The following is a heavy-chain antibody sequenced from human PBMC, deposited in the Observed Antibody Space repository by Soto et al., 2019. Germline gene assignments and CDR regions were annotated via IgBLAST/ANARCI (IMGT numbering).Heavy chain of an antibody. CDR3: ARDRTQYNRSWYGAYYYSGMDV. V-gene: IGHV1-69*06. Sequence: QVQLVQSGAEVKKPGSSVKVSCRAYGGTFSSYAFSWVRQAPGQGLEWMGGLIPIFGTAKYEQKFQGRVTITADKSTSTAYMEMSSLRYEDTAVYYCARDRTQYNRSWYGAYYYSGMDVWGQGTTVTVSS. CDR1: GGTFSSYA. J-gene: IGHJ6*02. D-gene: IGHD6-19*01. CDR2: LIPIFGTA.